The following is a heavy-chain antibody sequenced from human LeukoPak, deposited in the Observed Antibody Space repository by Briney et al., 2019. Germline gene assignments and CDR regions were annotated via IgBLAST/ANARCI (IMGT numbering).Heavy chain of an antibody. CDR3: ARHRGAAAGPGFVDY. CDR1: GGSISSSSYY. D-gene: IGHD6-13*01. V-gene: IGHV4-39*01. J-gene: IGHJ4*02. CDR2: IYYSGST. Sequence: SETLSLTCTVSGGSISSSSYYWGWIRQPPGKGLEWIGSIYYSGSTYYNPSLKSRVTISVDMSKNQFSLKLTSVTASDTAVYYCARHRGAAAGPGFVDYWGQGTLVTVSS.